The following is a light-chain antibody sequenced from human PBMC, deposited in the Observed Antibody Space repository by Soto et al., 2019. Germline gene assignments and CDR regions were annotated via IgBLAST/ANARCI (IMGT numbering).Light chain of an antibody. CDR1: GSDVGAYNY. V-gene: IGLV2-14*01. CDR2: EVS. CDR3: TSYKSSSSDV. J-gene: IGLJ1*01. Sequence: QSVLTQPASVSGSPGQSITISCTGTGSDVGAYNYVSRYQHHPGKAPKLMIYEVSNRPSGVSNRFSGSKSGNTASLTISGLQADDEADYYCTSYKSSSSDVFGTGTKVTVL.